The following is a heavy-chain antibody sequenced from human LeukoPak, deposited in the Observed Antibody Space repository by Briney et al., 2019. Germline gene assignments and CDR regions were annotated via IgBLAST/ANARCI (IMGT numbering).Heavy chain of an antibody. D-gene: IGHD3-10*01. V-gene: IGHV3-21*01. CDR1: GFTFSSYS. CDR2: ISSSSSYI. CDR3: ARAPKRDYYYGSGRPNPYYYYYMDV. Sequence: PGGSLRLSCAASGFTFSSYSMNWVRQAPGKGLEWVSSISSSSSYIYYADSVKGRFTISRDNAKNSLYLQMNSLRAEDTAVYYCARAPKRDYYYGSGRPNPYYYYYMDVWGKGTTVTVSS. J-gene: IGHJ6*03.